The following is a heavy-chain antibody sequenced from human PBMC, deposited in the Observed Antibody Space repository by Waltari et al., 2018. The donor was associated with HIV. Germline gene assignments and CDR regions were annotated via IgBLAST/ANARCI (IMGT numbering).Heavy chain of an antibody. CDR3: ARERFGSSYFGY. Sequence: VQLVASGGGLVQSGGSVRFSCALSGFTFSSYAMPLVRQAPGKGLEWVSYISSSSTTITYADSVKGRFTISRDNAKNLLYLQMSSLRAEDTAVYFCARERFGSSYFGYWGQGTLVTVSS. V-gene: IGHV3-48*04. CDR1: GFTFSSYA. CDR2: ISSSSTTI. D-gene: IGHD6-6*01. J-gene: IGHJ4*02.